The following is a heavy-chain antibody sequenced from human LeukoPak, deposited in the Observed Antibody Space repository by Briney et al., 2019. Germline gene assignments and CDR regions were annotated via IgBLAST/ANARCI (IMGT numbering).Heavy chain of an antibody. D-gene: IGHD3-9*01. CDR1: GVSITLYY. Sequence: PSETLSLTCTVSGVSITLYYWTWIRQSPKKGLEWSGDISNSGSNYNPSLSSRLTISTDTSKNHFSLSPTSVSPSDPACFYCARGNYDILSDYSLYSPRGGFDHWGQGILVTVSS. V-gene: IGHV4-59*01. CDR2: ISNSGS. J-gene: IGHJ4*02. CDR3: ARGNYDILSDYSLYSPRGGFDH.